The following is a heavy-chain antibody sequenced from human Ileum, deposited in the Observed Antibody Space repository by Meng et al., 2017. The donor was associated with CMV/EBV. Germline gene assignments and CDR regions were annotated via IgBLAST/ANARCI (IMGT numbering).Heavy chain of an antibody. CDR2: VYYSGSA. D-gene: IGHD1-1*01. Sequence: GSLRLSCSVSGESMTSHYWTWIRQAPGKGLEWMGHVYYSGSANYKPSLRSRISISVDMSKNQFSLKLRSVTAADTAMYFCARGLGHASNNSHDYWGQGTLVTVSS. J-gene: IGHJ4*02. V-gene: IGHV4-59*11. CDR1: GESMTSHY. CDR3: ARGLGHASNNSHDY.